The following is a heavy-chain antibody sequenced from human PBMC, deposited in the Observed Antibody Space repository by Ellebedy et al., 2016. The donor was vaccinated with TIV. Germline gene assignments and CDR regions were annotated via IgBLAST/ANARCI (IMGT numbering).Heavy chain of an antibody. J-gene: IGHJ4*02. V-gene: IGHV1-18*04. CDR3: ARDRNYYGSGTYYVSDH. Sequence: ASVKVSXKASGYTFTNHYMHWVRQAPGQGLEWMGWITTYNGHANYAQKFQGRVTLTTDTSTSTAYMELRGLRSDDTAVYSCARDRNYYGSGTYYVSDHWGQGTLVTVSS. CDR2: ITTYNGHA. CDR1: GYTFTNHY. D-gene: IGHD3-10*01.